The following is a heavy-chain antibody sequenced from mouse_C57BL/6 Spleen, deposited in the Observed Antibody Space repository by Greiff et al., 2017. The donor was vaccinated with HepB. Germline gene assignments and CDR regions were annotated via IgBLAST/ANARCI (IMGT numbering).Heavy chain of an antibody. CDR1: GYTFTEYT. J-gene: IGHJ1*03. CDR2: FYPGSGSI. CDR3: ARHEDRTVVEDWYFDV. Sequence: VQVVESGAELVKPGASVKLSCKASGYTFTEYTIHWVKQRSGQGLEWIGWFYPGSGSIKYNEKFKDKATLTADKSSSTVYMELSRLTSEDSAVYFCARHEDRTVVEDWYFDVWGTGTTVTVSS. D-gene: IGHD1-1*01. V-gene: IGHV1-62-2*01.